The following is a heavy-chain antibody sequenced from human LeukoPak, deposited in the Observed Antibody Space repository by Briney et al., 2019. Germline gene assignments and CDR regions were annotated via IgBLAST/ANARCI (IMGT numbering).Heavy chain of an antibody. D-gene: IGHD2-21*02. CDR3: ASKWFCGGDCYYQIDF. CDR2: IRSDGSKK. V-gene: IGHV3-30*02. Sequence: GGSLRLSCAASGFTFSTYGMHWVRQAPGKGLEWVAFIRSDGSKKYYVDSLKGRFTISRDNSNNTVSLQMTSLRPEDTAVYYCASKWFCGGDCYYQIDFWGQGTLVTVSS. J-gene: IGHJ4*02. CDR1: GFTFSTYG.